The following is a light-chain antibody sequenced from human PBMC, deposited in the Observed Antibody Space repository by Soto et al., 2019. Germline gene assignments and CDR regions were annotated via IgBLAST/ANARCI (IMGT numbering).Light chain of an antibody. Sequence: EIVMTQSPATLSVSPGEKATLSCRASQSVSNNLAWFQQKPGQVPRLLIYGASNRATGVSARFSGSGSGTEFTLTISSLQSEDFAVYYCQQYGSSGTFGPGTKVDIK. CDR2: GAS. CDR3: QQYGSSGT. CDR1: QSVSNN. J-gene: IGKJ3*01. V-gene: IGKV3-15*01.